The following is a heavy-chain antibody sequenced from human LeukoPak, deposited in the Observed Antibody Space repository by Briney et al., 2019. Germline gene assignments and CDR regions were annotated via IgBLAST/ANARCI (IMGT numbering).Heavy chain of an antibody. CDR1: GGSISGYY. V-gene: IGHV4-4*07. D-gene: IGHD5-24*01. CDR3: ARVREDVYTVFDY. Sequence: PSETLSLTCTVSGGSISGYYWSWIRQPAGKGLENIGRIYTRENTNSNPSLKSRVTLSLDTYQNQFSVKLSSVTAADTAVYYCARVREDVYTVFDYWGQGILVTVSS. CDR2: IYTRENT. J-gene: IGHJ4*02.